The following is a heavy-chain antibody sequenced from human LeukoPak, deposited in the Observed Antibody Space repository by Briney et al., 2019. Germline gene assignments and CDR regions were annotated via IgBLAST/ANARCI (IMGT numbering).Heavy chain of an antibody. V-gene: IGHV4-39*07. CDR3: ARRRTMIVTWFDP. D-gene: IGHD3-22*01. CDR2: IFYSGGT. CDR1: GGSINTPNYY. J-gene: IGHJ5*02. Sequence: SETLSLTCTVSGGSINTPNYYWGWIRQTPGKGLEWIGNIFYSGGTYYSPSLTSRFTISLDTSQNQFSLKLSSVTAADTAVYYCARRRTMIVTWFDPWGQGTLVTVSS.